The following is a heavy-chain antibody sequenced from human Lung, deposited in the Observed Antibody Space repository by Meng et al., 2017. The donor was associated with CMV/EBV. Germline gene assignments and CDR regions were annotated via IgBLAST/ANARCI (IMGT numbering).Heavy chain of an antibody. CDR3: ARDSEGSNGSGRSPYYFDF. V-gene: IGHV3-30-3*01. CDR1: GFTFPTYS. J-gene: IGHJ4*02. D-gene: IGHD2-8*01. Sequence: SLKISCTASGFTFPTYSLHWVRQAPGKGLEWVAVISYDGSNKYYADSVKGRFTISRDNSKNKMYFQMNSLKTEDTSVYYCARDSEGSNGSGRSPYYFDFWGRGXLVTVSS. CDR2: ISYDGSNK.